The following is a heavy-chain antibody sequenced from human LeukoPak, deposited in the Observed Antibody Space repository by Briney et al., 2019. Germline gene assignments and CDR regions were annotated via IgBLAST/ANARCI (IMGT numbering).Heavy chain of an antibody. CDR2: IYHSGST. V-gene: IGHV4-30-2*01. CDR3: ARALYRGYSYGYVGGDWFDP. Sequence: ASQTLSLTCAVSGGSISSGGYSWSWIRQPPGKGLEWIGYIYHSGSTYYNPSLKSRVTISVDRSKNQFSLKLSSVTAADTAVYYRARALYRGYSYGYVGGDWFDPWGQGTLVTVSS. J-gene: IGHJ5*02. D-gene: IGHD5-18*01. CDR1: GGSISSGGYS.